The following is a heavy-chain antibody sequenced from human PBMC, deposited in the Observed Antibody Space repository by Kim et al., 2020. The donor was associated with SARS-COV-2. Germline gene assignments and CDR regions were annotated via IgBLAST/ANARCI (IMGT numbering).Heavy chain of an antibody. CDR3: ARDFITMVRGVYYYYGMDV. CDR2: IIPIFGTA. CDR1: GGTFSSYA. Sequence: SVKVSCKASGGTFSSYAISWVRQAPGQGLEWMGGIIPIFGTANYAQKFQGRVTITADESTSTAYMELSSLRSEDTAVYYCARDFITMVRGVYYYYGMDVWGQGTTVTVSS. J-gene: IGHJ6*02. V-gene: IGHV1-69*13. D-gene: IGHD3-10*01.